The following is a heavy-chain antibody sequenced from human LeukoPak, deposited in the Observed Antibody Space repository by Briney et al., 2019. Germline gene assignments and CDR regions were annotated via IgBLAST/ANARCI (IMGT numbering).Heavy chain of an antibody. Sequence: GGSLRLSCTASGLTLSSYWMSWVRQAPGKGLEWVANIKEDGSEKYYVDSVKGRFTISRDNPKNSLSLQMNSLRVEDTAVFYCAKERWGSSGHFDLWGQGTLVTVSS. CDR1: GLTLSSYW. J-gene: IGHJ4*02. CDR2: IKEDGSEK. CDR3: AKERWGSSGHFDL. D-gene: IGHD6-19*01. V-gene: IGHV3-7*01.